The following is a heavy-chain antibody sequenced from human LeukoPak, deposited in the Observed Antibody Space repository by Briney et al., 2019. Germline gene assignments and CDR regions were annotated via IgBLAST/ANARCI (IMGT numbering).Heavy chain of an antibody. CDR3: ARRSSRPYWYFDL. V-gene: IGHV4-59*08. J-gene: IGHJ2*01. Sequence: SETLSLTCTVSGGSISSYYWSWIRQPPGKGLEWIGYIYYSRSTNYNPFLKSRVTISVDTSKNQFSLKLSSVTAADTAVYYCARRSSRPYWYFDLWGRGTLVTVSS. D-gene: IGHD6-13*01. CDR2: IYYSRST. CDR1: GGSISSYY.